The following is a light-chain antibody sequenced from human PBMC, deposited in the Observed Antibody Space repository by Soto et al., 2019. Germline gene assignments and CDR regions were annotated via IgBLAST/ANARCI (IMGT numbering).Light chain of an antibody. CDR2: DVS. V-gene: IGLV2-14*01. CDR3: SSYAGSNNLRV. CDR1: SSDVGGYNY. J-gene: IGLJ1*01. Sequence: QSVLTQPASVSGSPGQSITISCTGTSSDVGGYNYVSWYQQDPGKATKVMIYDVSNRPSGVSHRFSASKSGNTASLTISGLQADDEADYYCSSYAGSNNLRVFGSGTKVTVL.